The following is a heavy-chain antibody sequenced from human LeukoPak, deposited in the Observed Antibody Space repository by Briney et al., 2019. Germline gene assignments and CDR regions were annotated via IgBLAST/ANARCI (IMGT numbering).Heavy chain of an antibody. CDR2: VYDSGSA. J-gene: IGHJ6*03. D-gene: IGHD3-3*01. CDR1: GVSINSHY. CDR3: ARVLQNYYHMDV. V-gene: IGHV4-59*11. Sequence: SETLSLTCTVSGVSINSHYWSWIRQPPGKGLEWIGFVYDSGSANYKSSLKSRVTMTVDTSKNQFSLKLNSVTAADTAVYYCARVLQNYYHMDVWGKGTTVTVSS.